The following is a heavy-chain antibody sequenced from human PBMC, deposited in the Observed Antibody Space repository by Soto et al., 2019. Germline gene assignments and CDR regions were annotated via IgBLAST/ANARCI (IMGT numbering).Heavy chain of an antibody. CDR3: AKDRVTYYDFWSGYLVYYGMDV. CDR1: GFTVSSNY. D-gene: IGHD3-3*01. CDR2: IYSGGST. V-gene: IGHV3-53*01. Sequence: GGSLRLSCAASGFTVSSNYMSWVRQAPGKGLEWVSVIYSGGSTYYADSVKGRFTISRDNSKNTLYLQMNSLRAEDKAVFYCAKDRVTYYDFWSGYLVYYGMDVWGQGTTVTVSS. J-gene: IGHJ6*02.